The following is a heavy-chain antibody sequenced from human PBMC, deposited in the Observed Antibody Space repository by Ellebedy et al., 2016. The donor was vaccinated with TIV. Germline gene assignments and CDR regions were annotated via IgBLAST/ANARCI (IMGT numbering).Heavy chain of an antibody. D-gene: IGHD4-23*01. Sequence: AASVKVSCKASGGIFSSYGLSWVRQAPGQGLEWMGWIIPILAKAKYAQRFQGRVTITADESTYTASMELSSLRSEDTAVYYCASVGNYYGGSPSYNFDYWGQGTLVTVSS. CDR1: GGIFSSYG. J-gene: IGHJ4*02. CDR3: ASVGNYYGGSPSYNFDY. V-gene: IGHV1-69*10. CDR2: IIPILAKA.